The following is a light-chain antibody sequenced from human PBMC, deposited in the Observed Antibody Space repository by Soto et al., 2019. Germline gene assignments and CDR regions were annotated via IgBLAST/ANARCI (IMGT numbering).Light chain of an antibody. CDR2: LEGSGSC. V-gene: IGLV4-60*02. CDR3: ETWDSNTRV. J-gene: IGLJ3*02. Sequence: QLVLTQSSSASASLGSSVKLTCTLSSGHSSYIIAWHQQQPGKAPRYLMKLEGSGSCNEGSGVPDGFSGSSSGADRYLTLSNLQFADEADYYCETWDSNTRVFGGGTKLTVL. CDR1: SGHSSYI.